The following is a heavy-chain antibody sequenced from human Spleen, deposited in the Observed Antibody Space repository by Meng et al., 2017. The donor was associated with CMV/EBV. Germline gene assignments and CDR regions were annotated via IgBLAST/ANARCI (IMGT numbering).Heavy chain of an antibody. CDR1: GFSFNSYW. CDR2: IYPGDSDT. Sequence: GGSLRLSCKGSGFSFNSYWIGWVRQMPGKGLEWMGIIYPGDSDTRYSPSFQGQVTISADKSISTAYLRWSSLKASDTAMYYCARGGELRFLEWLPSYYYYGMDVWGQGTTVTVSS. CDR3: ARGGELRFLEWLPSYYYYGMDV. J-gene: IGHJ6*02. V-gene: IGHV5-51*01. D-gene: IGHD3-3*01.